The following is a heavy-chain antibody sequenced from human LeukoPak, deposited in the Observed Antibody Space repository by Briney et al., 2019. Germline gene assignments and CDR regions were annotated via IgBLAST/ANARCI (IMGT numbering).Heavy chain of an antibody. CDR2: ISSSGYST. J-gene: IGHJ6*02. Sequence: GGSLRLSCAASGFTFSAYYMTWIRQAPGKGLEWVSYISSSGYSTYYADSVKGRFTISRDNAKNSLYLQMNSLRAEDTAVYYCARLFGSGWPGYFYYAMDVWGQGTTVAVSS. D-gene: IGHD6-19*01. CDR3: ARLFGSGWPGYFYYAMDV. V-gene: IGHV3-11*01. CDR1: GFTFSAYY.